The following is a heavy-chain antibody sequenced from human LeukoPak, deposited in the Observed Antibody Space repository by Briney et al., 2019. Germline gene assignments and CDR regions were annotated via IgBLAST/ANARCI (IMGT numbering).Heavy chain of an antibody. D-gene: IGHD3-3*01. CDR1: GGTFSSYA. Sequence: VASVKVSCKASGGTFSSYAISWVRQAPGQGLEWMGGIIPIFGTANYAQKFQGRVTITADESTSTAYMELSSLRSEDTAVYYCAGLFGAVILDYYYMDVWGKGTTVTVSS. CDR3: AGLFGAVILDYYYMDV. J-gene: IGHJ6*03. CDR2: IIPIFGTA. V-gene: IGHV1-69*13.